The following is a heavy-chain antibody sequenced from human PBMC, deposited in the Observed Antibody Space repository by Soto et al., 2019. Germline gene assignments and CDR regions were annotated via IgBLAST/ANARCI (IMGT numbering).Heavy chain of an antibody. J-gene: IGHJ5*02. CDR1: GFTFSVCW. V-gene: IGHV3-7*03. CDR2: IQQDETQE. CDR3: ARGYSSSPNWFDP. D-gene: IGHD6-6*01. Sequence: GGSLRLSCVASGFTFSVCWMNWVRQAPGKRLEWVASIQQDETQEYYVDSVRGRFTISRDNAMNSLYLQMNSLRAEDTAIYYCARGYSSSPNWFDPWGQGTLVTVSS.